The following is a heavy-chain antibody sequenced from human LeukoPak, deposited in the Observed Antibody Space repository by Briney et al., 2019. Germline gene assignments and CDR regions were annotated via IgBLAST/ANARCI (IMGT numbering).Heavy chain of an antibody. J-gene: IGHJ4*02. CDR1: GGSISSYY. D-gene: IGHD3-22*01. Sequence: SETLSLTCTVSGGSISSYYWSWIRQPAGKGLEWIGRIYTSGSTNYNPSLKSRVTMSVDTSKNQFSLKLSSVTAADTAVYYSARALFYYDSRGRSPYFDYWGQGTLVTVSS. CDR3: ARALFYYDSRGRSPYFDY. V-gene: IGHV4-4*07. CDR2: IYTSGST.